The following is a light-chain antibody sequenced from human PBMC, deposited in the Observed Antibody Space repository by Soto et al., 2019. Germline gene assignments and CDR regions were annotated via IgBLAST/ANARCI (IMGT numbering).Light chain of an antibody. V-gene: IGKV3-11*01. J-gene: IGKJ5*01. CDR3: QQRSTWPGPT. CDR1: QSVSDY. Sequence: EIVLTQSRATLSLSPGERATLSCRASQSVSDYLAWYQQKPGQAPRLLIYDVSNRAAGIPARFSGSGSGTDFTLTISSLEPEDFAVYYCQQRSTWPGPTFGQGTRLEIK. CDR2: DVS.